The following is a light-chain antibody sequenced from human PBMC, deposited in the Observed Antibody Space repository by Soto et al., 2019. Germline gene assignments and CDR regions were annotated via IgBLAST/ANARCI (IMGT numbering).Light chain of an antibody. V-gene: IGLV1-40*01. CDR1: SSNIGAGFD. CDR3: QSYDSSLSGSM. CDR2: VSN. J-gene: IGLJ3*02. Sequence: QSVLTQPPSVSGAPGQTVTISCTGSSSNIGAGFDVHWYQQFPGTAPKLLIYVSNNRPSGVPDRFSGSRSGTSASLAITGLQAEDEADYYCQSYDSSLSGSMFGGGTKVTVL.